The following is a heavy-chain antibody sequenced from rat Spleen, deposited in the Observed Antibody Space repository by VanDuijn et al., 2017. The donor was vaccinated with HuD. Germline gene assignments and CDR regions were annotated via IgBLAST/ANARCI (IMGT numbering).Heavy chain of an antibody. CDR3: ARSRGNFDY. J-gene: IGHJ2*01. V-gene: IGHV3-1*01. Sequence: EVQLQESGPGLVKPSHSLSLTCSFTGYSITSNYWGWSRKFQGNKMEWIGHISYSGSTSYNQSLKSRISITRDTSKNQFFLQLNSVTTEDTATYYCARSRGNFDYWGQGVMVTVSS. CDR1: GYSITSNY. D-gene: IGHD4-3*01. CDR2: ISYSGST.